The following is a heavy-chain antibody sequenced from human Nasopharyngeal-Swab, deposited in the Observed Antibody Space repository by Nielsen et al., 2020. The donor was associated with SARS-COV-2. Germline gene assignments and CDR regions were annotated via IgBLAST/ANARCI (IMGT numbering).Heavy chain of an antibody. CDR2: IIPILGIA. D-gene: IGHD1-14*01. CDR1: GGTFSSYA. J-gene: IGHJ6*03. V-gene: IGHV1-69*10. CDR3: ARDENPGVREEDYYYYYYMDV. Sequence: SVKVSCKASGGTFSSYAISWVRQAPGQGLEWMGGIIPILGIANYAQKFQGRVTITADKSTSTAYMELSSLRSEDTAVYYCARDENPGVREEDYYYYYYMDVWGKGTTVTVSS.